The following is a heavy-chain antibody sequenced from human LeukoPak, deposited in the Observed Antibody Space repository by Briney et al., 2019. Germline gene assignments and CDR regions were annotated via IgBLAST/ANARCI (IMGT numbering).Heavy chain of an antibody. Sequence: HPGGSLRLSCAASGFTFRSYGMSWVRQAPGKGLEWVSGISGSGGSTYYADSVKGRFNISRDNSKNTLYLQMNSLRAEDTAVYYCAKGERGLLWFGELFYYFEYWGQGTLVTVSS. CDR3: AKGERGLLWFGELFYYFEY. V-gene: IGHV3-23*01. J-gene: IGHJ4*02. CDR2: ISGSGGST. D-gene: IGHD3-10*01. CDR1: GFTFRSYG.